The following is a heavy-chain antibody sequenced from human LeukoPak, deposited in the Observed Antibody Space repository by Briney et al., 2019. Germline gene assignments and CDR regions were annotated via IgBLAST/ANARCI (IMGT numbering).Heavy chain of an antibody. CDR3: VGLGENY. V-gene: IGHV3-7*02. Sequence: GSLRLSCAASGFTFRRYWMSWARQASGKGLEWVANIKQDGSEKYYVDSVKGRFTISRDNAKNSLYLQMNSLRAEDTAVYYCVGLGENYWGQGTLVTASS. D-gene: IGHD3-10*01. CDR1: GFTFRRYW. J-gene: IGHJ4*02. CDR2: IKQDGSEK.